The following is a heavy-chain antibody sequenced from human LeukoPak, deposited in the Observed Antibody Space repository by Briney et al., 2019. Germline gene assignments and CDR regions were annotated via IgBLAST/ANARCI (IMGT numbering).Heavy chain of an antibody. Sequence: SGGSLRLSCAASGFTFIDYDMHWVRQVIGKGLEWVSAIGIRGDTHYSGSVKGRFTISRENAESSLYLQMNSLRAEDTAVYYYARGGLQVSGIDEFDYWGQGTLVTVSS. V-gene: IGHV3-13*01. J-gene: IGHJ4*02. CDR3: ARGGLQVSGIDEFDY. CDR1: GFTFIDYD. CDR2: IGIRGDT. D-gene: IGHD6-19*01.